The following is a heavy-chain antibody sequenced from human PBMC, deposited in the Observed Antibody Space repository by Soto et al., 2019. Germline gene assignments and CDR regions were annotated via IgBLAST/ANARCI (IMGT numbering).Heavy chain of an antibody. Sequence: SETLSLACSVSGGSVSDKTYYWSWIRQPPGKRLEWIGYVYYSGTTNYNPSLKSRVTISVDLSKNRFSLRLSSVTTADTALYYCARTTAVPNTLRSRYFFDYWGQGTLVTVSS. CDR3: ARTTAVPNTLRSRYFFDY. J-gene: IGHJ4*02. CDR2: VYYSGTT. D-gene: IGHD4-17*01. CDR1: GGSVSDKTYY. V-gene: IGHV4-61*01.